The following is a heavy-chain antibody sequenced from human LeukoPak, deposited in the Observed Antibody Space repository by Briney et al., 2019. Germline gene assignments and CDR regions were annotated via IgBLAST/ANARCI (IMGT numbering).Heavy chain of an antibody. J-gene: IGHJ4*02. CDR3: ARAYSAYDSFDY. V-gene: IGHV4-59*01. CDR2: IYYRVTS. CDR1: GDSISTYY. Sequence: SETLSLTCTVSGDSISTYYWSWIRQPPGKGLEWIGYIYYRVTSDYNPSLRSRVTISLDTSKNQFFLKVSSVTAADTAVYYCARAYSAYDSFDYWGQGTLVTVSS. D-gene: IGHD5-12*01.